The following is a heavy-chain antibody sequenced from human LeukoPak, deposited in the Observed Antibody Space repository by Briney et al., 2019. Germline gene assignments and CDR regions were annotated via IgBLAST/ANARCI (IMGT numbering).Heavy chain of an antibody. V-gene: IGHV3-11*06. CDR2: ISSGSSYT. CDR1: GFTFSDYY. D-gene: IGHD6-6*01. Sequence: GGSLRLSCAASGFTFSDYYMSWVRQAPGKGLEWVSYISSGSSYTDYADSVKGRFTISRDNAKNSLYLQMDSLRAEDTAVYYCVKEKRGARWGQGTLVTVSS. CDR3: VKEKRGAR. J-gene: IGHJ4*02.